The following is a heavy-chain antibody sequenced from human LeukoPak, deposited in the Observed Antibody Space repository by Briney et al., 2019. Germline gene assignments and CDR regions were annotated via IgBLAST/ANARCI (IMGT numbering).Heavy chain of an antibody. CDR3: ARDLYSSSSR. J-gene: IGHJ4*02. V-gene: IGHV3-30*04. CDR1: GFTFSSYA. D-gene: IGHD6-6*01. Sequence: AGGSLRLSCAASGFTFSSYAMHWVRQAPGKGLEWVAVISYDGSNKYYADSVKGRFTISRDNSKNTLYLQMNSLRAEDTAVYYCARDLYSSSSRWGQGTLVTVSS. CDR2: ISYDGSNK.